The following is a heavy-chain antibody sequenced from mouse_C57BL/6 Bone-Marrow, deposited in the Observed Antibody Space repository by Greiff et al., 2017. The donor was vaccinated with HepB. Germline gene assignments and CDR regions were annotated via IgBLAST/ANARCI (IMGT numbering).Heavy chain of an antibody. CDR2: INPYNGGT. CDR3: ARNGEGFDY. CDR1: GYTFTDYY. J-gene: IGHJ2*01. V-gene: IGHV1-19*01. Sequence: LMEPGASVKMSCKASGYTFTDYYMNWVKQSHGKSLEWIGGINPYNGGTSYNQKFKGKATLTVDKSSSTAYMELNSLTSEDSAVYYCARNGEGFDYWGQGTTLTVSS.